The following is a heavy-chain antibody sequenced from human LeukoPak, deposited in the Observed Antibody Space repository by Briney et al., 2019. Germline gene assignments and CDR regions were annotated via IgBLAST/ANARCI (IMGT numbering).Heavy chain of an antibody. CDR3: ARGITIFGVVIPRYFDY. J-gene: IGHJ4*02. V-gene: IGHV4-4*02. CDR1: GGSISNTNW. Sequence: SETLSLTCGVSGGSISNTNWWSWVRQPPGQGLEWIGEISLTGLTHYNPSLESRVTVSLDKSKNQLSLNLTSVTAADTAVYYCARGITIFGVVIPRYFDYWGQGTLVTVSS. D-gene: IGHD3-3*01. CDR2: ISLTGLT.